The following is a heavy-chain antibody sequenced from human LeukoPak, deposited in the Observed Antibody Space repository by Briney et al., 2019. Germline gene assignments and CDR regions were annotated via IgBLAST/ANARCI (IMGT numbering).Heavy chain of an antibody. Sequence: GGSLRLSCEASGFTFSDNYMSWIRQAPGKGLEWVSYISSSTNTISYADSVKGRFTISRDNAKNSLNLQMNSLRAEDTAVYYCASGSGLVLQYFDYWGQGTLVTVSS. CDR2: ISSSTNTI. J-gene: IGHJ4*02. V-gene: IGHV3-11*01. D-gene: IGHD6-19*01. CDR1: GFTFSDNY. CDR3: ASGSGLVLQYFDY.